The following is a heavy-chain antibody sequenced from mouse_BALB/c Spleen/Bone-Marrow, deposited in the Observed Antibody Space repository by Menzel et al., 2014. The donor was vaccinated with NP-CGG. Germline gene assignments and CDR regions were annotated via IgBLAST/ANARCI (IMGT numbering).Heavy chain of an antibody. V-gene: IGHV14-3*02. Sequence: VQLKESGAELVKPVASVKLSCTASGFNIKDTYMHWVKQRPEQGLEWIGRIDPANGNTKYDPKFQGKAAITADTSSNTAYLQLSSLTSEDTAVYYCASYDYGYFFDYWVQGTPRTAPS. CDR2: IDPANGNT. CDR3: ASYDYGYFFDY. CDR1: GFNIKDTY. J-gene: IGHJ2*01. D-gene: IGHD2-4*01.